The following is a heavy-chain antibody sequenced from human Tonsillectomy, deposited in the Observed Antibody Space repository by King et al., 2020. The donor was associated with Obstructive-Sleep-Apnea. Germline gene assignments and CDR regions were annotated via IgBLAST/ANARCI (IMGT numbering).Heavy chain of an antibody. CDR1: AFTFENYA. CDR2: IDWNGGSI. Sequence: VQLVESGGGLVQPGRSLRLSCAASAFTFENYAMHWVRQAPGKGLEWVSGIDWNGGSIGYAASVKGRFIISRDNAKNSLYLQMTSLGVEDTALYYCVKDWGITSKAFDIWGQGTMVTVSS. CDR3: VKDWGITSKAFDI. J-gene: IGHJ3*02. V-gene: IGHV3-9*01. D-gene: IGHD1-14*01.